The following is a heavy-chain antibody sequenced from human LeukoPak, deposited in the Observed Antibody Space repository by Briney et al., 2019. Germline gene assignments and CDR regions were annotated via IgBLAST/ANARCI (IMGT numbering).Heavy chain of an antibody. V-gene: IGHV3-74*01. J-gene: IGHJ5*02. CDR2: IYVDGRTT. CDR1: GLTFSNYW. Sequence: GGSLRLSCVASGLTFSNYWMHWVRQPPGKGLVWVSRIYVDGRTTNYADSVKGRFTISRDNAKNTVYLEMNSLSAEDTAIYYCIRDFRSADLWGQGTLVTVTS. CDR3: IRDFRSADL.